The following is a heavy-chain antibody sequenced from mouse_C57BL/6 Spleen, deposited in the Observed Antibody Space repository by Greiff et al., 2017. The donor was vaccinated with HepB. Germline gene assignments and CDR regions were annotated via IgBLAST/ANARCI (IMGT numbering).Heavy chain of an antibody. CDR3: ARNPIYYDSPYAMDY. Sequence: VKLMESGPGLVQPSQSLSITCTVSGFSLTSYGVHWVRQSPGKGLEWLGVIWSGGSTDYNAAFISRLSISKDNSKSQVFFKMNSLQADDTAIYYCARNPIYYDSPYAMDYWGQGTSVTVSS. V-gene: IGHV2-2*01. CDR2: IWSGGST. D-gene: IGHD2-4*01. J-gene: IGHJ4*01. CDR1: GFSLTSYG.